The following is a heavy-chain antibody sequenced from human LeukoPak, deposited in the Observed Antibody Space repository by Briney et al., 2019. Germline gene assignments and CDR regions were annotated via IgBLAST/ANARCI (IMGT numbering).Heavy chain of an antibody. D-gene: IGHD3-3*01. Sequence: ASVKVSCKASGYTFTSYDINWVRQATGQGLEWMGWMNPNSGNTGYAQKFQGRVTITRNTSISTAYMELSSLRSEDTAVYYCAKGFSILGFDPWGQGTLVTVSS. J-gene: IGHJ5*02. V-gene: IGHV1-8*03. CDR1: GYTFTSYD. CDR3: AKGFSILGFDP. CDR2: MNPNSGNT.